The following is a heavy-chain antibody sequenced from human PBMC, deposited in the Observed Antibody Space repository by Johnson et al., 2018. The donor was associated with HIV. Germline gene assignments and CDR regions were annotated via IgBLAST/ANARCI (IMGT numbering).Heavy chain of an antibody. CDR2: IKQDGSEK. CDR1: GFTFSRYW. CDR3: AREAYRAFDI. V-gene: IGHV3-7*01. J-gene: IGHJ3*02. Sequence: EVHLVESGGGLVQPGGSLRLSCAASGFTFSRYWMSWVRQAPGKGLEWVANIKQDGSEKYYVDSVKGRFTISRDNSKNTLYLQMNSLRAEDTAVYYCAREAYRAFDIWGQGTMVTVSS. D-gene: IGHD3-16*01.